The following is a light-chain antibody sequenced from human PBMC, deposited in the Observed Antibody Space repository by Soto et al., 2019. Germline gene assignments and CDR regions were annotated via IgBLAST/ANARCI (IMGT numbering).Light chain of an antibody. CDR2: WAS. CDR1: QSLLH. CDR3: QQYYTTPVT. J-gene: IGKJ1*01. V-gene: IGKV4-1*01. Sequence: DIVMTQSPDSLAVSLGEGATINCKSSQSLLHLAWYPQKPGQPPQLLIYWASTRESGVPDRFSGSGSGTDFTLTISSLQAEDVAVYYCQQYYTTPVTFGQGTKVEIK.